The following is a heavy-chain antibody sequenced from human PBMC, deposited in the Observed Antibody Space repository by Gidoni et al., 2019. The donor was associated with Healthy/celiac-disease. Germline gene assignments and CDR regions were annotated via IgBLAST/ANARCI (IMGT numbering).Heavy chain of an antibody. CDR3: ARRRRNRDAFDI. J-gene: IGHJ3*02. CDR2: IYYSGST. V-gene: IGHV4-39*01. Sequence: QLQLQESAPGLVKPSETLSLTGTVSGGSISSSSYYWGWIRQPPGKGLEWIGGIYYSGSTYYNPSLKSRVTISVDTSKNQFSLKLSSVTAADTAVYYCARRRRNRDAFDIWGQGTMVTVSS. CDR1: GGSISSSSYY.